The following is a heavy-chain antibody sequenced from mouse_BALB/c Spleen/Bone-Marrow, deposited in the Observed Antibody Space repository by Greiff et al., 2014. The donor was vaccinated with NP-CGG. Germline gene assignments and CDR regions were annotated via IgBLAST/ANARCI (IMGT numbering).Heavy chain of an antibody. D-gene: IGHD2-4*01. CDR3: ARDDYDYAMDY. J-gene: IGHJ4*01. V-gene: IGHV5-17*02. CDR1: GFTFSSFG. Sequence: DVMLVESGGGLVQPGGSRKLSCAASGFTFSSFGMHWVRQAPEKGLEWVAYISSGSSTIYYADTVKGRFTISRDNPKNTLFLQMTSLRSEDTAMYYCARDDYDYAMDYWGQGTSVTVSS. CDR2: ISSGSSTI.